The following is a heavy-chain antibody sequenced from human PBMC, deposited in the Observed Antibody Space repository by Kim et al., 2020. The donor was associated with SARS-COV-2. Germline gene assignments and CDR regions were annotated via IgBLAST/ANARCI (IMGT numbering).Heavy chain of an antibody. CDR3: TRQAERYYYDSSGYFFDY. CDR1: GFTFSGSA. CDR2: IRSKANSYAT. Sequence: GGSLRLSCAASGFTFSGSAMHWVRQASGKGLEWVGRIRSKANSYATAYAASVKGRFTISRDDSKNTAYLQMNSLKTEDTAVYYCTRQAERYYYDSSGYFFDYWGQGTLVTVSS. D-gene: IGHD3-22*01. V-gene: IGHV3-73*01. J-gene: IGHJ4*02.